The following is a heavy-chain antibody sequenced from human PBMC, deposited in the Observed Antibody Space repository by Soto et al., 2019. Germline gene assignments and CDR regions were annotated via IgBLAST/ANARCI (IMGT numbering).Heavy chain of an antibody. CDR2: ISWSSGNI. D-gene: IGHD6-13*01. J-gene: IGHJ5*02. Sequence: EVQLVESGGGAVQPGRSLRLSCVGSGFTFDDYAMYWVRQRPGAGLEWVAGISWSSGNIAHADSVKGRFTISRDNDMSSLYLQMNSLRSEDTALYYCARGGSGALTAAAGRTNWFDPWGQGTLVIVSS. CDR3: ARGGSGALTAAAGRTNWFDP. CDR1: GFTFDDYA. V-gene: IGHV3-9*01.